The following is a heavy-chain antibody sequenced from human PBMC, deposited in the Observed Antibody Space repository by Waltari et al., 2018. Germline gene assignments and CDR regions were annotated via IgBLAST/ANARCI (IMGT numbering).Heavy chain of an antibody. CDR3: ARVAVTGSYYWYFDL. J-gene: IGHJ2*01. Sequence: EVQLVESGGGLVQPGGSLRLSCTGSGFTFTSSEMNWVRQAPGKRLEWISCIGPSGNDIYYANSVKGRFTISRDNAKNSLYLEMDSLRAEYTAVYFCARVAVTGSYYWYFDLWGRGTTLSVSS. V-gene: IGHV3-48*03. CDR2: IGPSGNDI. CDR1: GFTFTSSE. D-gene: IGHD1-26*01.